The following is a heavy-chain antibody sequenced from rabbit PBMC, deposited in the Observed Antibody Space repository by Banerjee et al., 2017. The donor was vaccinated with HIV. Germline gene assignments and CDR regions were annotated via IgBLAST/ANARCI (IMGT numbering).Heavy chain of an antibody. CDR1: GFSFSSGYD. J-gene: IGHJ4*01. Sequence: QEQLEESGGDLVKPGASLTLTCTASGFSFSSGYDMCWVRQAPGKGLEWIACIYIGSSGTTYYASWAKGRFTISKTSSTTVTLQMTNLTGADRATYFCARDDTSSGRGYYFNLWGPGTLVTVS. CDR2: IYIGSSGTT. V-gene: IGHV1S45*01. CDR3: ARDDTSSGRGYYFNL. D-gene: IGHD4-1*01.